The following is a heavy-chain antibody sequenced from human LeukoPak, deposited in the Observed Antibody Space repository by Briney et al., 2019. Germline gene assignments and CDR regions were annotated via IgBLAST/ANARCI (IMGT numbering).Heavy chain of an antibody. CDR2: ISSSSSYI. CDR3: ARGAVAGTFDY. V-gene: IGHV3-21*01. J-gene: IGHJ4*02. D-gene: IGHD6-19*01. Sequence: GGSLRLSCAASGFTFSSYSMNWVRQAPGKGLEWVSSISSSSSYIYYADSVKGRFAISRDNAKNSLYLQMNSLRAEDTAVYYCARGAVAGTFDYRGQGTLVTVSS. CDR1: GFTFSSYS.